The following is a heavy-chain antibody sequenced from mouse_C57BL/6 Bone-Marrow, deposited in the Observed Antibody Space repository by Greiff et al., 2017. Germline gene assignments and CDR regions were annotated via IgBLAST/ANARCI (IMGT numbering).Heavy chain of an antibody. Sequence: EVQLQQSGPELVKPGASVKISCKASGYTFTDYYMNWVKQSHGKSLEWIGDINPNNGGTSYNQKFKGKATLTVDKSSSTAYMELRSLTSEDSAVYYCARDNGDWGQGTTLTVSS. J-gene: IGHJ2*01. V-gene: IGHV1-26*01. CDR1: GYTFTDYY. CDR2: INPNNGGT. CDR3: ARDNGD.